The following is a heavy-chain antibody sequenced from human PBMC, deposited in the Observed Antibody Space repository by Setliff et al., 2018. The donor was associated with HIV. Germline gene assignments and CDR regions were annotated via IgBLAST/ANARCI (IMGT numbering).Heavy chain of an antibody. J-gene: IGHJ4*02. Sequence: SETLSLTCAVYGGSFTSYYWTWIRQAPGKDLEWIGEINHNGGTNYNPSLKSRFTISVDRSKNQFFLRLTSVTAADTAVYYCARGSYRGSGFFVRYFDFWGQGSLVTVSS. CDR3: ARGSYRGSGFFVRYFDF. CDR1: GGSFTSYY. D-gene: IGHD3-3*01. CDR2: INHNGGT. V-gene: IGHV4-34*01.